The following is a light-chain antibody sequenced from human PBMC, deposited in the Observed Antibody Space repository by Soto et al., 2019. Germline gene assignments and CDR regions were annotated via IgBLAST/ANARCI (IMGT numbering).Light chain of an antibody. CDR3: QHLNSYPFT. CDR2: EAS. V-gene: IGKV1-9*01. CDR1: QGISSS. J-gene: IGKJ5*01. Sequence: IQLPQSPSSLSASLRDRFTITCRASQGISSSLAWYQQKPGKAPKLLIYEASTLQRGVPSRFSGSGSGTDFTLTISSLQPEDFATYWCQHLNSYPFTFGQRTRLEI.